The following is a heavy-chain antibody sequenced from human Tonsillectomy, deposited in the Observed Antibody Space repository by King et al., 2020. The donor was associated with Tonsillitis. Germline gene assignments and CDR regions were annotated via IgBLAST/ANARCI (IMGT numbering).Heavy chain of an antibody. CDR1: GFTFSSYG. V-gene: IGHV3-30*05. CDR2: ISYDGSDK. J-gene: IGHJ3*01. Sequence: VQLVESGGGVVQPGRSLRLSCAASGFTFSSYGTHWVRQAPGKGLEWVAVISYDGSDKYYVDSVKGRFTISRVNSKNTLYLQMNSLRAEDTAVYYCARDQTSYDSSGYFSDWGQGTMVTVSS. CDR3: ARDQTSYDSSGYFSD. D-gene: IGHD3-22*01.